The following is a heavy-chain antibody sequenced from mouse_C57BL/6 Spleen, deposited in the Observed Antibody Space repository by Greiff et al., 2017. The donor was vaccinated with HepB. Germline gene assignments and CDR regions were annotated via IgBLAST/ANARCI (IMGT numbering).Heavy chain of an antibody. V-gene: IGHV5-6*01. CDR3: ARQGALRGYFDV. Sequence: EVQRVESGGDLVKPGGSLKLSCAASGFTFSSYGMSWVRQTPDKRLEWVATISSGGSYTYYPDSVKGRFTISRDNAKNTLYLQMSSLKSEDTAMYYCARQGALRGYFDVWGTGTTVTVSS. CDR2: ISSGGSYT. J-gene: IGHJ1*03. CDR1: GFTFSSYG.